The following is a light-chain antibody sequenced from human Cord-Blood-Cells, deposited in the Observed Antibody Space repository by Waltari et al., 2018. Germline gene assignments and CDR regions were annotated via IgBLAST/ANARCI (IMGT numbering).Light chain of an antibody. CDR2: AAS. CDR1: QGISSY. V-gene: IGKV1-8*01. J-gene: IGKJ2*01. Sequence: AIRITQSPSSLSASTGDRVTITCRASQGISSYLAWYQQKPGKAPKPLSYAASTLQSGVPSRFSGSGSGTEFTLTISCLQSEDFATYYCQQYYSYPYTFGQGTKLEIK. CDR3: QQYYSYPYT.